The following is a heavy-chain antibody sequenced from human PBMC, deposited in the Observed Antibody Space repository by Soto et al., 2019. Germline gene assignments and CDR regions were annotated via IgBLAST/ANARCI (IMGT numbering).Heavy chain of an antibody. V-gene: IGHV4-31*03. J-gene: IGHJ6*02. CDR3: ARDRRYCISTSCYGGGMDV. D-gene: IGHD2-2*01. Sequence: QVQLQESGPGLVKPSQTLSLTCTVSGGSISSGGYYWSWIRQHPGKGLEWIGYIYYSGSTYYNPSLKSRVTISVDTSKNQFSLKLSSVTAADTAVYYCARDRRYCISTSCYGGGMDVWGQGTTVTVSS. CDR2: IYYSGST. CDR1: GGSISSGGYY.